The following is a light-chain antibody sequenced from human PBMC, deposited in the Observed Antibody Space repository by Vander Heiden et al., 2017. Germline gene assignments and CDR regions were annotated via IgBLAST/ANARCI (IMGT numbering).Light chain of an antibody. CDR3: QQRSNGPPVT. CDR2: DAS. Sequence: EIVLTQSPATLSLSPGERATLSCRASQSVSSDLAWYQQKPGQAPRLLIYDASNRATGIPARFSGSGSGTDFTLTSSSLEPEDFAVYYCQQRSNGPPVTFGGGTKVEIK. CDR1: QSVSSD. J-gene: IGKJ4*01. V-gene: IGKV3-11*01.